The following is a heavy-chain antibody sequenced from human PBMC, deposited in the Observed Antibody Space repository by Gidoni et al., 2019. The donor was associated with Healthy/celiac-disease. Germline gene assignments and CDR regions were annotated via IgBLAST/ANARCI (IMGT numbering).Heavy chain of an antibody. Sequence: EVQLLESGGGLVQPGGSLRLSCASSGFTFSSYAMSWVRQAPGTGLEWVSAMSGSGGSTYDADSVKGRFTISRDNSKNTLYLKMNSLRAEDTAVYYCAKDRTAYGMDVWGQGTTVTVSS. D-gene: IGHD4-17*01. CDR2: MSGSGGST. CDR3: AKDRTAYGMDV. CDR1: GFTFSSYA. J-gene: IGHJ6*02. V-gene: IGHV3-23*01.